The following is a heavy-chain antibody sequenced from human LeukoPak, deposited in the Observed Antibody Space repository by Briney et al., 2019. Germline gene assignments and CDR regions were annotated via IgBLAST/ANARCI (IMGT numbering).Heavy chain of an antibody. CDR3: ARPTAVGATPRAFDI. CDR2: LSSSGSTI. CDR1: GFTFSSYE. D-gene: IGHD1-26*01. V-gene: IGHV3-48*03. J-gene: IGHJ3*02. Sequence: PGGSLRFSCAASGFTFSSYEINWVRQAPGNGLEWVSYLSSSGSTIYYADSVKGRFTISRDKATNSLYLQMNCLTAKDTAVYYCARPTAVGATPRAFDIWGQGTMVTVSS.